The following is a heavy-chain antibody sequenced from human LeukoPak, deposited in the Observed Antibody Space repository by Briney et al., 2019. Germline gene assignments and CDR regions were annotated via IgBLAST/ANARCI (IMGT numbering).Heavy chain of an antibody. V-gene: IGHV3-15*01. D-gene: IGHD6-19*01. CDR3: TTDAPPSGWRGGSSDF. J-gene: IGHJ4*02. Sequence: GGSLRLSCAASGFTFINAWLTWVRQAPGKGLEWIGHIKGKTDGGTIDYAAPVKGRFTISRDDSKNTLYLHMDSLTTEDTALYYCTTDAPPSGWRGGSSDFWGQGTLVTVSS. CDR1: GFTFINAW. CDR2: IKGKTDGGTI.